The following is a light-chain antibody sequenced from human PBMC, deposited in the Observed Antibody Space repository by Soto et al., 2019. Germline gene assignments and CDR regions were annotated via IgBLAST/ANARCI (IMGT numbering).Light chain of an antibody. CDR3: GSYTSSATLVL. Sequence: QSALTQPASVSGSPGQSITISCTGTSSDVGGYNYVSWYQQHPGKAPKLMIFEVSDRPSGVSNRFSGSKSGNTASLTISGLQAEDEADYYCGSYTSSATLVLFGGGTKVTVL. CDR2: EVS. V-gene: IGLV2-14*01. J-gene: IGLJ2*01. CDR1: SSDVGGYNY.